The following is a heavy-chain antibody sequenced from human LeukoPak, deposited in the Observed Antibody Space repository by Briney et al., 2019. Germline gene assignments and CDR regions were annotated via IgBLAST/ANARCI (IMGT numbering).Heavy chain of an antibody. CDR1: GGTISRYA. Sequence: SVKVSCKASGGTISRYAISWVRQAPGQGLEWMGGIIPIFGTANYAQKFQGRVTITAGKSTSTAYMELSSLRSEDTAVYYCARHTIGAFDIWGHGTMVTVSS. CDR2: IIPIFGTA. D-gene: IGHD3-9*01. V-gene: IGHV1-69*06. J-gene: IGHJ3*02. CDR3: ARHTIGAFDI.